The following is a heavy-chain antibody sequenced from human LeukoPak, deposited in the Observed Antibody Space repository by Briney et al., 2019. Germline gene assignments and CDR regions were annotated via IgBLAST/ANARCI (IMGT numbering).Heavy chain of an antibody. J-gene: IGHJ4*02. V-gene: IGHV3-33*01. D-gene: IGHD1-26*01. Sequence: GGSLRLSCAASGFTFRSHGMHWVRQAPGKGLEWVAFIWYDGSNKYYTDSVRGRFTISRDNSKNTLYLQMNSLRAEDTAVYYCAGDRATSYFDYWGQGALVTISS. CDR3: AGDRATSYFDY. CDR2: IWYDGSNK. CDR1: GFTFRSHG.